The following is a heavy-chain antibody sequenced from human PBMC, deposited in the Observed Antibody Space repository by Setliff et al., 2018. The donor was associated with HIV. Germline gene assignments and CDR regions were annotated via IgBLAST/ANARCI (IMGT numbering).Heavy chain of an antibody. CDR2: IDPEDGET. J-gene: IGHJ3*01. V-gene: IGHV1-2*06. CDR3: ARDDGGYNYAEAFDV. Sequence: ASVKVSCKASGYNFGSYFMHWVRQAPGKGLEWMGRIDPEDGETIYGAKFQGRVTMTRDTSISTAYMELSRLRSDDTAVYYCARDDGGYNYAEAFDVWGQGTMVTVS. CDR1: GYNFGSYF. D-gene: IGHD3-16*01.